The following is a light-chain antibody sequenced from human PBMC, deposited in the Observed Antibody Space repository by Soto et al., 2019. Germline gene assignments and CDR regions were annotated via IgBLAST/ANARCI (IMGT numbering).Light chain of an antibody. CDR1: QSVAKN. V-gene: IGKV3-15*01. Sequence: ETVMTHSPATLSVSPGERFTLSCRARQSVAKNVAWYQHKPGQPPRLLIYAASTRATGIPARFDGSGSGTEFTLTISSLQSEDGAVYFCQQYNHWPGTFGQGTKVEMK. J-gene: IGKJ2*01. CDR2: AAS. CDR3: QQYNHWPGT.